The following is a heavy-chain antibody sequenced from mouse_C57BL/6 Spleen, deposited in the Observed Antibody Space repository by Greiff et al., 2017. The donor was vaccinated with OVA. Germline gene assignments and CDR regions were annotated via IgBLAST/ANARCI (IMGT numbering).Heavy chain of an antibody. CDR3: ARRGITTVVEAMDY. CDR2: IDPSDSYT. J-gene: IGHJ4*01. CDR1: GYTFTSYW. Sequence: QVQLQQPGAELVMPGASVKLSCKASGYTFTSYWMHWVKQRPGQGLEWIGEIDPSDSYTNYNQKFEGKATLTADKSSSTAYMQLSSLTSEDSAVYYCARRGITTVVEAMDYWGQGTSVTVSS. V-gene: IGHV1-69*01. D-gene: IGHD1-1*01.